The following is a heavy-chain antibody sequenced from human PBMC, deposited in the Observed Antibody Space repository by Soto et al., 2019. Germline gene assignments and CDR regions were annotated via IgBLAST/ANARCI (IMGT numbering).Heavy chain of an antibody. D-gene: IGHD2-8*01. Sequence: QVQLVESGGALVKPGGSLRLSCAASGFTFGDYYMNWIRQAPGKGLEWLSYISGSSSDTKYADSVKGRITTSRDNAKNSLYLQMNSLRAEDTAVYYCARGVWRFSGEYWGQGTLVTVSS. J-gene: IGHJ4*02. CDR1: GFTFGDYY. CDR2: ISGSSSDT. V-gene: IGHV3-11*05. CDR3: ARGVWRFSGEY.